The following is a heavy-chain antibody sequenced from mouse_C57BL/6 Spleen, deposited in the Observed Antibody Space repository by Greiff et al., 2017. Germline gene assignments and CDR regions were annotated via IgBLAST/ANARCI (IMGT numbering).Heavy chain of an antibody. CDR3: ANGNSWFAY. V-gene: IGHV1-64*01. CDR2: LHPNSGST. Sequence: QVQLKQPGAELVKPGASVKLSCKASGYTFTSYWMHWVQQRPGQGLEWIGMLHPNSGSTHSNEKFQSKATLTEDKSSSTAYMQLSSLTSVDSAVYYCANGNSWFAYWGQGTLVTVSA. CDR1: GYTFTSYW. J-gene: IGHJ3*01. D-gene: IGHD2-1*01.